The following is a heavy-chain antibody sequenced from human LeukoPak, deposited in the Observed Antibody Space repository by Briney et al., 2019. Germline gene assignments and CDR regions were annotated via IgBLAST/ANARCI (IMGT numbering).Heavy chain of an antibody. CDR2: ISDSGGS. CDR3: ARVDPDSSSTLEVFDY. V-gene: IGHV4-61*01. J-gene: IGHJ4*02. D-gene: IGHD6-6*01. CDR1: GGSVSSGISY. Sequence: SETLSLTCSVSGGSVSSGISYWSWIRQPPGEGLEWIAYISDSGGSDYNPSLRGRVTISLDTSKNQFSLRLTSVTAADTAVYYCARVDPDSSSTLEVFDYWGQGTLVTVSS.